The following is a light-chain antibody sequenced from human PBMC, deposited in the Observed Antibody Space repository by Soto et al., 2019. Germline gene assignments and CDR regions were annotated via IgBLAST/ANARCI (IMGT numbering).Light chain of an antibody. CDR3: QHYNNWPLLT. CDR1: QSVSSN. CDR2: GAS. J-gene: IGKJ4*01. Sequence: EIVMTQSPATLSVFAGERVTLSCRASQSVSSNLAWYQRKPGQAPRLLILGASTRATGIPARFSGSGSGTEFTLTISSLQSEDFAVYYCQHYNNWPLLTFGGGTKVDIK. V-gene: IGKV3-15*01.